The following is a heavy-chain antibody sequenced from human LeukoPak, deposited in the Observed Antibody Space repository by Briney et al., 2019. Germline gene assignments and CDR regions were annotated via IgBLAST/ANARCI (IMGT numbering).Heavy chain of an antibody. D-gene: IGHD5-18*01. Sequence: SETLSLTCTVSGGSISSYYWSWIRQPPGKGLEWIGYIYYSGSTNYNPSLKSRVTISVDTSKNQFPLKLSSVTAADTAVYYCARGGYSYGYSSVYYFDYWGQGTLVTVSS. CDR2: IYYSGST. CDR3: ARGGYSYGYSSVYYFDY. CDR1: GGSISSYY. V-gene: IGHV4-59*01. J-gene: IGHJ4*02.